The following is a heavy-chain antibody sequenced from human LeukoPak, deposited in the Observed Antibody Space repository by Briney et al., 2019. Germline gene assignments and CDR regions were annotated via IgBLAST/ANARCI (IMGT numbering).Heavy chain of an antibody. D-gene: IGHD3-22*01. J-gene: IGHJ3*02. V-gene: IGHV3-21*01. CDR3: ARDVVGYYDSSGYYSSAFDI. CDR1: GFTFSSYT. Sequence: GGSLRLSCAASGFTFSSYTMNWVRQAPGKGLEWISSISSSSSYIFNADSVRGRFTISRDNAKNSLFLQMNTLRAEDTAVYYCARDVVGYYDSSGYYSSAFDIWGQGTMVTVSS. CDR2: ISSSSSYI.